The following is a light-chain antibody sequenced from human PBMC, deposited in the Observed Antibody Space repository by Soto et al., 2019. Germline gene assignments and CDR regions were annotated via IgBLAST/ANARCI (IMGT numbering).Light chain of an antibody. V-gene: IGKV3-11*01. CDR3: QQRSSWPLT. CDR2: DAS. J-gene: IGKJ4*01. Sequence: EIVLTQSPATLSLSPGDRATLSCRASQTVSSYLAWYRQKPGQAPRLLIYDASNRATDIPTRFSSSGSGTNFTLTISNLEPEDLAVYYCQQRSSWPLTFGGGTKVEIK. CDR1: QTVSSY.